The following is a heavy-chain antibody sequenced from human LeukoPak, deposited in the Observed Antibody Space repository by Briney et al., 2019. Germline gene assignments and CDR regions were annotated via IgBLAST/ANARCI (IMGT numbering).Heavy chain of an antibody. Sequence: EGPLRLSCVATGFSFSNYSMHWVRQAPGKGLEWVSYISRTGNIVYYADSVKGRFTISRDNAKDSLFLQMDSLRDEDTAVYYCANLTHWGQGILVTVSS. D-gene: IGHD2-21*02. J-gene: IGHJ4*02. CDR2: ISRTGNIV. CDR1: GFSFSNYS. CDR3: ANLTH. V-gene: IGHV3-48*02.